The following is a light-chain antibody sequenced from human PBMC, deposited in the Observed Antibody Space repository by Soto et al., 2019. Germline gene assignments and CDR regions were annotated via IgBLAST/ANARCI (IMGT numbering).Light chain of an antibody. J-gene: IGKJ4*01. V-gene: IGKV1-39*01. Sequence: SVSASVGFSFTAGSRPSQSISSHLDCYHEEPGKAPKLLIYGALTFQTEVPSRLSDHSSGTDFTLTITSLQPEDFATYYCQQSDRSPPTFGGGTKVDIK. CDR2: GAL. CDR3: QQSDRSPPT. CDR1: QSISSH.